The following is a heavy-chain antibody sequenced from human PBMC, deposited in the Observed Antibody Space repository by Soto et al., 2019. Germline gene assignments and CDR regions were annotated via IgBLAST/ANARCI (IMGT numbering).Heavy chain of an antibody. CDR1: GDSMTYSY. V-gene: IGHV4-59*08. CDR2: IYYSGST. CDR3: ARTVLGPDILADQFVDYYYYMDV. Sequence: PSETLSLTCTVSGDSMTYSYWSGIRLLPGKGLEWVGYIYYSGSTSYNPSLRRRVIMSVDTSKRQFSLQLKSVTAADTAIYYCARTVLGPDILADQFVDYYYYMDVWGQGITVTVSS. J-gene: IGHJ6*03. D-gene: IGHD3-9*01.